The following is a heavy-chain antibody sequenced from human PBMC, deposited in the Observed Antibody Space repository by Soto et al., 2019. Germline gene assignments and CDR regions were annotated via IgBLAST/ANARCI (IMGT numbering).Heavy chain of an antibody. V-gene: IGHV3-23*01. CDR3: AKLLTSYYDSSGYYDPSYFDD. CDR2: VSGRGGST. Sequence: PGGALRLSCAASGFTFSSYAMSWVRQAPGKGPEWVSGVSGRGGSTSYSDSVKGRFTISRDNSKNTLYLHMNSLRVEDTAMYYCAKLLTSYYDSSGYYDPSYFDDCGQGPLVTVS. J-gene: IGHJ4*02. CDR1: GFTFSSYA. D-gene: IGHD3-22*01.